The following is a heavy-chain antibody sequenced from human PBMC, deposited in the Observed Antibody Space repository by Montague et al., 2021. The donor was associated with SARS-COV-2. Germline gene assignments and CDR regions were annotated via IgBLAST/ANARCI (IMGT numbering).Heavy chain of an antibody. V-gene: IGHV4-4*08. CDR2: VYTNGRT. CDR3: ASGRPYDSED. Sequence: SETLSLTCNVSGGSIGSYYWCWIRQPPAKGLEWIGYVYTNGRTNYYPSLKSRATLSVDVSKNQFSVTLTSVTGADTAVYFYASGRPYDSEDWGRGTLDTVSS. CDR1: GGSIGSYY. D-gene: IGHD3-22*01. J-gene: IGHJ1*01.